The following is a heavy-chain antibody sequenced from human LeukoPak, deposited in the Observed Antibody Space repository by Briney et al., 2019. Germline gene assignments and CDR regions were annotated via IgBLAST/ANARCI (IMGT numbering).Heavy chain of an antibody. CDR2: ISWNSGSI. V-gene: IGHV3-9*01. J-gene: IGHJ4*02. CDR3: AKDPYYDFWSGYYFDY. CDR1: GFTFDDYA. D-gene: IGHD3-3*01. Sequence: TGGSLRLSCAASGFTFDDYAMHWVRQAPGKGLEWVSGISWNSGSIGYADSVKGRFTISRDNSKNTLYLQMNSLRAEDTAVYYRAKDPYYDFWSGYYFDYWGQGTLVTVSS.